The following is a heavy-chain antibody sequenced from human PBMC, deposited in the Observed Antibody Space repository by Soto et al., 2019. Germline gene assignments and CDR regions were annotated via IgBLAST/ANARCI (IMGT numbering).Heavy chain of an antibody. V-gene: IGHV4-34*01. Sequence: QVQLQQWGAGLLKPSETLSLTCAVYGGSFSGYYWSWIRQPPGKGLEWIGEINHSGSTNYNPSLKSRVTISVDTSKNQFSLKLSSVTAADTAVYYCARGRLRNDYIWGSYPTKRSNDAFDIWGQGTMVTVSS. CDR2: INHSGST. J-gene: IGHJ3*02. D-gene: IGHD3-16*02. CDR1: GGSFSGYY. CDR3: ARGRLRNDYIWGSYPTKRSNDAFDI.